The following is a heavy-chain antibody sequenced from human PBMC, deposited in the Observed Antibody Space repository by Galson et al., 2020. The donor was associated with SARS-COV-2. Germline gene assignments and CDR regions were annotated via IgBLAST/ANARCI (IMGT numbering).Heavy chain of an antibody. D-gene: IGHD3-16*01. J-gene: IGHJ6*02. V-gene: IGHV4-39*01. Sequence: SETLSLTCTVSGGSISSSSYYWGWISQPPGKGLEWLGSIYYSGSTYYNPSLKSRVTITVDTSKNQFSLKLSAVTAADTAVYYCARQAPSYDYVWGSPQCMDCWVQGTTVT. CDR2: IYYSGST. CDR3: ARQAPSYDYVWGSPQCMDC. CDR1: GGSISSSSYY.